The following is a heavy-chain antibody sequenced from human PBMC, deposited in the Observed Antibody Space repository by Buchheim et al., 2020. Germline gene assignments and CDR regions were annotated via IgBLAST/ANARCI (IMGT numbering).Heavy chain of an antibody. D-gene: IGHD2-2*02. Sequence: QVQLVESGGGVVQPGRSLRLSCAASGFTFSSYGMHWVRQAPGKGLEWVAVISYDGSNKYYADSVKGRFTISRDNSKNTLYLQMNSLRAEDTAVYYCAKDLPGVPAPIPHYYYYYYGMDVWGRGTT. J-gene: IGHJ6*02. CDR2: ISYDGSNK. CDR3: AKDLPGVPAPIPHYYYYYYGMDV. V-gene: IGHV3-30*18. CDR1: GFTFSSYG.